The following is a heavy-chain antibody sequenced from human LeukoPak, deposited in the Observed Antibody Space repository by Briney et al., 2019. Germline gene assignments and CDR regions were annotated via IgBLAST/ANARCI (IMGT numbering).Heavy chain of an antibody. V-gene: IGHV4-38-2*01. CDR1: GYSISSGYY. CDR2: IYHSGST. J-gene: IGHJ4*02. CDR3: TLSPNHSNTGDY. D-gene: IGHD2/OR15-2a*01. Sequence: SETLSLTCAVSGYSISSGYYWGWIRQPPGKGLEWIGSIYHSGSTYYNPSLKSRVTISVDTSKNQFSLKLSSVTGADTAVYCCTLSPNHSNTGDYWGQGTLVTVSS.